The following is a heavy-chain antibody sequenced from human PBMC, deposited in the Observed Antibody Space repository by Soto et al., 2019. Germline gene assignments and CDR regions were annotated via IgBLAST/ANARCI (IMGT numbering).Heavy chain of an antibody. D-gene: IGHD2-21*02. J-gene: IGHJ4*02. Sequence: ASVKVSCKASGYSFTDYHIHWVRQAPGQGLEWLGRINPKHHSTSYAQKFQGRLTVTADTSTTTVYMDLSSLTSEDSAVYWCARELYSCGGDCPYYMDYWGQGTLVTVSS. CDR2: INPKHHST. V-gene: IGHV1-46*01. CDR1: GYSFTDYH. CDR3: ARELYSCGGDCPYYMDY.